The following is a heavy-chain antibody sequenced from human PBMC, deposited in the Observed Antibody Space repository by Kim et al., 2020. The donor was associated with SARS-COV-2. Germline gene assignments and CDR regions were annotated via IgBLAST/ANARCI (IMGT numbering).Heavy chain of an antibody. CDR2: ISYDGSNK. J-gene: IGHJ4*02. V-gene: IGHV3-30*18. CDR1: GFTFSSYG. CDR3: AKETVTTPSFDY. Sequence: GGSLRLSCAASGFTFSSYGMHWVRQAPGKGLEWVAVISYDGSNKYYADSVKGRFTISRDNSKNTLYLQMNSLRAEDTAVYYCAKETVTTPSFDYWGQGTLVTVSS. D-gene: IGHD4-17*01.